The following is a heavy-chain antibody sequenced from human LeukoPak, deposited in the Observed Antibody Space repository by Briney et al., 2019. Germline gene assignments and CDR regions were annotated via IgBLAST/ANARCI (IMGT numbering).Heavy chain of an antibody. CDR1: GGSISSYY. CDR2: IYSGGST. Sequence: ETLSLTCTVSGGSISSYYMSWIRQAPGKGLEWVSVIYSGGSTYYADSVKGRFTISRDNSKNTLYLQMNSLRAEDTAVYYCARDSVGMDVWGQGTTVTVSS. CDR3: ARDSVGMDV. V-gene: IGHV3-66*01. J-gene: IGHJ6*02. D-gene: IGHD3-10*01.